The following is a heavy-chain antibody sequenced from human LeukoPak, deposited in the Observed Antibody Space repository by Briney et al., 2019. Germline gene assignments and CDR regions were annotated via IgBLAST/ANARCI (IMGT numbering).Heavy chain of an antibody. CDR3: ARDLGGYYVSAFDI. J-gene: IGHJ3*02. V-gene: IGHV3-7*01. CDR2: IKQDGSEK. Sequence: GGSLRLSCAASGFTFSGYWMSWVRQAPGKGLEWVANIKQDGSEKYYVDSVKGRFTISRDNAKNSLCLQMNSLRAEDTAVYYCARDLGGYYVSAFDIWGQGTMVTVSS. CDR1: GFTFSGYW. D-gene: IGHD3-22*01.